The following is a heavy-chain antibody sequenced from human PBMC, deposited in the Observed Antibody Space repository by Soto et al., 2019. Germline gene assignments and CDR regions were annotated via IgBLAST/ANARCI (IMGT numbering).Heavy chain of an antibody. CDR1: GYTFTGYY. Sequence: ASVKVSCKASGYTFTGYYMHWVRQAPGQGLEWMGWINPNSGGTNYAQKFQGRVTMTEDTSTDTAYMELSSLRSEDTAVYYCVTKIMITFGGVIVFDYWGQGTLVTVSS. V-gene: IGHV1-2*02. CDR2: INPNSGGT. CDR3: VTKIMITFGGVIVFDY. J-gene: IGHJ4*02. D-gene: IGHD3-16*02.